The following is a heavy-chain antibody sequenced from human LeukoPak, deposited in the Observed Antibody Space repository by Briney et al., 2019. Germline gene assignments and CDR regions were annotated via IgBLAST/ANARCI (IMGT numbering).Heavy chain of an antibody. Sequence: LSLTCTVSGYFIRSGFYWGWIRQTPGKGLEWVSYISSSGYTIYYADSVKGRFTISRDNAKNSLYLQMNSLRAEDTALYYCARDPPGGWSDAFDIWGQGTMVTVSS. CDR1: GYFIRSGFY. V-gene: IGHV3-11*04. CDR2: ISSSGYTI. D-gene: IGHD2-15*01. J-gene: IGHJ3*02. CDR3: ARDPPGGWSDAFDI.